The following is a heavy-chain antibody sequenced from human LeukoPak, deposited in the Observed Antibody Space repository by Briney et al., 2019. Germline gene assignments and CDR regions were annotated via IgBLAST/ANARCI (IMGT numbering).Heavy chain of an antibody. CDR1: GFTFSSYS. CDR2: IWYDGSNK. CDR3: ARDEGKSIAARGVFDY. Sequence: PGGSLRLSCAASGFTFSSYSMNWVRQAPGKGLEWVAVIWYDGSNKYYADSVKGRFTISRDNSKNTLYLQMNSLRAEDTAVYYCARDEGKSIAARGVFDYWGQGTLVTVSS. J-gene: IGHJ4*02. D-gene: IGHD6-6*01. V-gene: IGHV3-33*08.